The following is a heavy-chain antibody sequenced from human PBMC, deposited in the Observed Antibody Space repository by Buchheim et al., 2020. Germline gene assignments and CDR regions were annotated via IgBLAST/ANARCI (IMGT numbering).Heavy chain of an antibody. CDR3: AKSAEMATILVYFDY. J-gene: IGHJ4*02. CDR2: ISSRSTHI. D-gene: IGHD5-24*01. CDR1: GFTFSTYT. Sequence: EVQLVESGGGLVKPGGSLRLSCAASGFTFSTYTINWVRQAPGKGLEWVSCISSRSTHIYYADSVKGRFTVSRDNAKNSLYLQMNSLRAEDTAVYYCAKSAEMATILVYFDYWGQGTL. V-gene: IGHV3-21*02.